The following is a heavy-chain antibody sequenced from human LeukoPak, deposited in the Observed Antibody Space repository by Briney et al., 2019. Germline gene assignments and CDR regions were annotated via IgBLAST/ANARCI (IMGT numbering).Heavy chain of an antibody. CDR3: ARTQYSGSWDYYGMDV. Sequence: PSETLSLTCAVSGGSISSGGYSWSWIRQPPGKGLEWIGYIYHSGSTFYNPSLKSRVTISVDRSKNQFSLKLSSVTAADTAVYYCARTQYSGSWDYYGMDVWGQGTTVTVSS. J-gene: IGHJ6*02. CDR2: IYHSGST. V-gene: IGHV4-30-2*01. CDR1: GGSISSGGYS. D-gene: IGHD6-13*01.